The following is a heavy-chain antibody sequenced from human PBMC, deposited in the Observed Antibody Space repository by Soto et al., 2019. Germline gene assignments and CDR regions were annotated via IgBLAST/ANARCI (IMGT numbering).Heavy chain of an antibody. CDR3: ATAPKIDYFDS. CDR1: GSSISSDYY. Sequence: PSETLSLTCAVSGSSISSDYYWGWIRQPPGKGLEWIGSINHSRSTYYNPSLKSRVTISVDTSKNQFSLKLTSVTAADTAVYYCATAPKIDYFDSWAQGTLVTVSS. J-gene: IGHJ4*02. V-gene: IGHV4-38-2*01. CDR2: INHSRST.